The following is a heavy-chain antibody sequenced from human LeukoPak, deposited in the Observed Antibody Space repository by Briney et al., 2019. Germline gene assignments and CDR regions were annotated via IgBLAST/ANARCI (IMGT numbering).Heavy chain of an antibody. CDR1: GFTFSSYT. Sequence: AGGSLRLSCAASGFTFSSYTMNWLRQAPGKGLEWVSAISGSGGSTYYTDSVKGRFAISRDNAKNSLYLQMNSLRAEDTAVYYCARVKQWLVDPLYYYYGMDVWGQGTTVTVSS. CDR3: ARVKQWLVDPLYYYYGMDV. J-gene: IGHJ6*02. V-gene: IGHV3-23*01. CDR2: ISGSGGST. D-gene: IGHD6-19*01.